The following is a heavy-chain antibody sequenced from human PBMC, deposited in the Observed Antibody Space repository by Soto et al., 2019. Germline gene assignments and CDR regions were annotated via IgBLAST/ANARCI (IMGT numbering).Heavy chain of an antibody. Sequence: GGSLRLSCATSGFTFDDYAMHWVRQIPGKGLEWVSGINWNSETVGYADSVKGRFTISRDSAKNSLYLQMTTLRPEDTALYFCARDLDLGGYDLRPMYGLDVWGQGTTVTVSS. CDR2: INWNSETV. V-gene: IGHV3-9*01. CDR1: GFTFDDYA. D-gene: IGHD5-12*01. CDR3: ARDLDLGGYDLRPMYGLDV. J-gene: IGHJ6*02.